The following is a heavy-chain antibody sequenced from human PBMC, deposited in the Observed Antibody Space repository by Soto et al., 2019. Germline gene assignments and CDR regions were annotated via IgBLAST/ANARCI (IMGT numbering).Heavy chain of an antibody. D-gene: IGHD1-26*01. J-gene: IGHJ4*02. CDR1: GGTFSSYA. CDR2: IIPIFGTA. CDR3: GAGELLAPLVRL. Sequence: SVKVSCKASGGTFSSYAISWVRQAPGQGLEWMGGIIPIFGTANYAQKFQGRVTITADESTSTAYMELSSLRSEDTAVYYCGAGELLAPLVRLWGQGTLVTVSS. V-gene: IGHV1-69*13.